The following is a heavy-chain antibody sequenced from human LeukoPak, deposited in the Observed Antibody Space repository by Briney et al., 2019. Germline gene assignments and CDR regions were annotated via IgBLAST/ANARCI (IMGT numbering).Heavy chain of an antibody. D-gene: IGHD6-13*01. CDR1: GYSFTSYW. CDR3: ARLYSSSWEEYYFDY. CDR2: IYPGDSDT. Sequence: GESLKISCKGSGYSFTSYWIGWGRQLPGKGLEGMGIIYPGDSDTRYSPSFQGQVTISADKSISTAYLQWRSLKASDTAMYYCARLYSSSWEEYYFDYWGQGTLVTVSS. V-gene: IGHV5-51*01. J-gene: IGHJ4*02.